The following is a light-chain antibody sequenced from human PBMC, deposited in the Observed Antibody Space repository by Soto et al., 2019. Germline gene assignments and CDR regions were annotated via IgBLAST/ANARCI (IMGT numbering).Light chain of an antibody. J-gene: IGLJ1*01. Sequence: QSALTQPASVSGSPGHSITISCTGSSSDVGAYNYVSWYQQLPGKAPKITIYDVSNRPSGVSNRFSGSKSGNTASLAISGLQAEDEAYYYCSSYTSSGTRVFGSGTKVTV. CDR2: DVS. CDR1: SSDVGAYNY. V-gene: IGLV2-14*01. CDR3: SSYTSSGTRV.